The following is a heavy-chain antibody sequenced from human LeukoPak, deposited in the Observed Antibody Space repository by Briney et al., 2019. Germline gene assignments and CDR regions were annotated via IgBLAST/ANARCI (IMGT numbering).Heavy chain of an antibody. CDR1: GGTFSSYA. CDR2: IIPIFVTA. CDR3: ARDVGRNRFRAARGLVAWFDP. D-gene: IGHD2-15*01. J-gene: IGHJ5*02. V-gene: IGHV1-69*13. Sequence: ASVKVSCKASGGTFSSYAISWGRQAPGQGLEWRGGIIPIFVTANYAQKFQGRVTITADESTSTAYMELSSLRSEDTAVYYCARDVGRNRFRAARGLVAWFDPWGQGTLVTVSS.